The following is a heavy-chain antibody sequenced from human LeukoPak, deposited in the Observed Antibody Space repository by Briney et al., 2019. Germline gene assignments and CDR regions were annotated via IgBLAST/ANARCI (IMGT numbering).Heavy chain of an antibody. D-gene: IGHD3-10*01. V-gene: IGHV3-23*01. J-gene: IGHJ4*02. CDR2: ISDSGYST. CDR3: AKGHYYGSGSLDY. CDR1: GFTFNGYA. Sequence: GGSLRLSCAASGFTFNGYAMSWVRQAPGKGLEWVSAISDSGYSTYYADSVKGRFTISRDNSKNTLYVQMNSLRAEDTAVYYCAKGHYYGSGSLDYWGQGTLVTVSS.